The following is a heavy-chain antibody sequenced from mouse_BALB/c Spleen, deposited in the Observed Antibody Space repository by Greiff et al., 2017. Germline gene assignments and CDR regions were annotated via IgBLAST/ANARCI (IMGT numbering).Heavy chain of an antibody. CDR3: ARRETGYAMDY. Sequence: EVNLVESGGGLVQPGGSRKLSCAASGFTFSSFGMHWVRQAPEKGLEWVAYISSGSSTIYYADTVKGRFTISRDNPKNTLFLQMTSLRSEDTAMYYCARRETGYAMDYWGQGTSVTVSS. J-gene: IGHJ4*01. CDR1: GFTFSSFG. D-gene: IGHD3-2*01. V-gene: IGHV5-17*02. CDR2: ISSGSSTI.